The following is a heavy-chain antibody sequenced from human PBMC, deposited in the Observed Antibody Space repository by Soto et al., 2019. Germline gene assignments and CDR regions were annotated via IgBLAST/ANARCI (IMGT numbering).Heavy chain of an antibody. CDR3: AFLEWSDYYNYYMDV. Sequence: QVHLVQSGGEVKQSGASVKVSCKTSGYPFISYGITWVRQAPGQGLEWMGWINAYNDNTTYAQKFQGRVTMTTDTSTNTAYMELRSLRSDDTAVYYCAFLEWSDYYNYYMDVWGKVTTVTVSS. CDR1: GYPFISYG. CDR2: INAYNDNT. D-gene: IGHD3-3*01. V-gene: IGHV1-18*01. J-gene: IGHJ6*03.